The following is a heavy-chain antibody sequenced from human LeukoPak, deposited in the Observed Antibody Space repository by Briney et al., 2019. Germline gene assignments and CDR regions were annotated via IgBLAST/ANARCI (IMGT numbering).Heavy chain of an antibody. D-gene: IGHD3-10*01. CDR1: GYTFTSYY. J-gene: IGHJ4*02. CDR2: INPNSGGT. CDR3: ARVVHSGGDY. Sequence: ASVKVSCKASGYTFTSYYMHWVRQAPGQGLEWMGWINPNSGGTNYAQKFQGRVTMTRDTSISTAYMELSSLRSDDTAVYYCARVVHSGGDYWGQGTLVTVSS. V-gene: IGHV1-2*02.